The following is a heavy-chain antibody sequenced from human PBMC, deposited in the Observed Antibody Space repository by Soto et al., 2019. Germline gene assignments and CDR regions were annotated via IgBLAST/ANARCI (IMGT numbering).Heavy chain of an antibody. Sequence: QVQLVQSGAEVKKPGASVKVSCKASGYTFTSKGISWVRQAPGQGLEWMGWISAYNGNTNYAQKLQGRVTMTTDTSTSTAYMELRSLRSDDTAVYYCARDSYDILTGYSTGWFDPWGQGTLVTVSS. CDR3: ARDSYDILTGYSTGWFDP. CDR1: GYTFTSKG. D-gene: IGHD3-9*01. V-gene: IGHV1-18*01. J-gene: IGHJ5*02. CDR2: ISAYNGNT.